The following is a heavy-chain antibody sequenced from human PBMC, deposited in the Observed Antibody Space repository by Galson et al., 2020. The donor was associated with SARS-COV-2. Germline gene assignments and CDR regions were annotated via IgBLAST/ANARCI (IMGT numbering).Heavy chain of an antibody. CDR3: ARGNSPCVTIVGVLTGTWGMDV. CDR1: GASISSGSYY. V-gene: IGHV4-61*02. Sequence: SETLSLTCTVSGASISSGSYYWSWIRQPAGKGLEWIGRIYKSGNTNYNPSLWSQVTISVDTSKNQFSLKLTSVTAADTAVYYCARGNSPCVTIVGVLTGTWGMDVWGQGTTGTVSS. J-gene: IGHJ6*02. CDR2: IYKSGNT. D-gene: IGHD3-3*01.